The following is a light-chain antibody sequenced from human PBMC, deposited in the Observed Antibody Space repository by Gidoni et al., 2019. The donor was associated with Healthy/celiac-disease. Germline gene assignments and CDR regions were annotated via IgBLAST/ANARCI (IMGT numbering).Light chain of an antibody. CDR1: QSVSSY. CDR2: DAS. V-gene: IGKV3-11*01. CDR3: RQRSNWPGT. Sequence: EIVLTQSPATLSLSPGERATLSCRASQSVSSYLAWYQQKPDQAPRLLIYDASNRATGIPARFSGSGSGTDFTLTISSLEPEDFAVYYCRQRSNWPGTFGPGTKVDIK. J-gene: IGKJ3*01.